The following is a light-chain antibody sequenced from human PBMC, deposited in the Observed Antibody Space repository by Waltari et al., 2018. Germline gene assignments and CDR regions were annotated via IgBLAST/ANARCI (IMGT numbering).Light chain of an antibody. V-gene: IGKV3-20*01. CDR2: GAY. J-gene: IGKJ4*01. CDR1: QTVRTTY. Sequence: EIVLTQSPGTLSLSPGERATLSCRASQTVRTTYLAWYQQKPVQPPTLLTPGAYSRATCIPDRFSGSGYGTDFSLTISSLEPEDFAVYYCQQYDISPLTFGGGTKVEIK. CDR3: QQYDISPLT.